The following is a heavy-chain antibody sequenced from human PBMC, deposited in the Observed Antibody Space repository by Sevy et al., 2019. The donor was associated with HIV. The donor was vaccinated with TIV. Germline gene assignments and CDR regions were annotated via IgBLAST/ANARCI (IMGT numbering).Heavy chain of an antibody. CDR2: FYTGGST. CDR1: GFSVSNNY. CDR3: AREGLAVAGNAFDI. Sequence: GGSLRLSCAVSGFSVSNNYMNWVRQSPEKGLEWVAVFYTGGSTDYADSVKGRFTISRDNSKNTVYLEMSSLRAEETAMYYCAREGLAVAGNAFDIWGQGTMVTVSS. J-gene: IGHJ3*02. D-gene: IGHD6-19*01. V-gene: IGHV3-53*01.